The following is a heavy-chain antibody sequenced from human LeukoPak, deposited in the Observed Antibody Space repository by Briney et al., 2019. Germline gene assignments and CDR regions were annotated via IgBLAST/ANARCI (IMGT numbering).Heavy chain of an antibody. CDR3: AKDRCSNGIGCYYYYMDV. V-gene: IGHV3-23*01. CDR2: ISGSGGST. Sequence: GGSLRLCCAASGFTFRIYGMRWVRQAPGKGLEWVSAISGSGGSTYYADSVKGRFSISRDSSKNILYLQMNSLRAEDTAVYYCAKDRCSNGIGCYYYYMDVWGKGTTVTISS. J-gene: IGHJ6*03. CDR1: GFTFRIYG. D-gene: IGHD2-8*01.